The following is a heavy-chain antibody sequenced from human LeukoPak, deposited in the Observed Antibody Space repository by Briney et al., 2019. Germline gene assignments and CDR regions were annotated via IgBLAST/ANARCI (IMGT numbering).Heavy chain of an antibody. V-gene: IGHV4-34*01. Sequence: SETLSLTCAVYGGSFSGYYWSWIRQPPGKGLEWIGEINHSGSTNYNPSLKSRATISVDTSKNQFSLKLSSVTAADTAVYYCARGLGYCSGGSCYAKYYYYGMDVWGQGTTVTVSS. D-gene: IGHD2-15*01. J-gene: IGHJ6*02. CDR3: ARGLGYCSGGSCYAKYYYYGMDV. CDR1: GGSFSGYY. CDR2: INHSGST.